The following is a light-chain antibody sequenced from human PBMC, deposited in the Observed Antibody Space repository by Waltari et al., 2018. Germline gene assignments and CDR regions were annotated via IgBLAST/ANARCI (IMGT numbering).Light chain of an antibody. V-gene: IGLV2-14*03. CDR1: NSDVGGYNS. CDR2: AVS. CDR3: SSYTNRRDVI. J-gene: IGLJ2*01. Sequence: QSVLTQPASVSGSPGRSLTISCTGANSDVGGYNSVSWYQQHPGRAPKLMIYAVSNRPSGVSDRFSGSKSGNTASLTISGLQAEDEADYYCSSYTNRRDVIFGGGTKLTVL.